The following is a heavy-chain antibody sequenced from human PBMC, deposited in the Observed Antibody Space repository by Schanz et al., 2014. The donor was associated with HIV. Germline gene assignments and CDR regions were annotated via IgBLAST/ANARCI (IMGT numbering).Heavy chain of an antibody. D-gene: IGHD4-17*01. CDR2: ISYDGSNK. CDR1: GFTFSSYA. J-gene: IGHJ6*02. Sequence: VQLVESGGGLVKPGRSLRLSCAASGFTFSSYAMHWVRQAAGKGLEWVAVISYDGSNKNYADSVKGRFTISRDNSKNTLYLQMNSLRAEDTAVYYCARRDYGDYYYYYGMDVWGQGTTVTVSS. CDR3: ARRDYGDYYYYYGMDV. V-gene: IGHV3-30-3*01.